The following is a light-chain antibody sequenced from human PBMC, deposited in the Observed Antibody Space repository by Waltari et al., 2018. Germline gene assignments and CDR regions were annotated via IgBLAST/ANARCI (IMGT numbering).Light chain of an antibody. CDR3: NSYAGSSSWV. Sequence: QSAMTQPASVSGSPGQSIPLSCTGTSGDDGFYNSVPWYQQHPGKTPNLMIYDLSARPSGVSNLFAGSNSGNTASLTISGLQSEEEADYSCNSYAGSSSWVFGGETKLTVL. CDR2: DLS. CDR1: SGDDGFYNS. J-gene: IGLJ3*02. V-gene: IGLV2-14*01.